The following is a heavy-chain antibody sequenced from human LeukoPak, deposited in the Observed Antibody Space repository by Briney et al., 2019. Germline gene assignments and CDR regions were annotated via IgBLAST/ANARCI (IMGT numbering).Heavy chain of an antibody. CDR2: INHSGST. D-gene: IGHD3-22*01. J-gene: IGHJ5*02. CDR1: GGSFSGYY. V-gene: IGHV4-34*01. CDR3: ARGKGDCYDSSGQPNWFDP. Sequence: SETLSLTCAVSGGSFSGYYWSWIRQPPGKGLEWIGEINHSGSTNYNPSLKSRVNISVDTSKNQFYLQLSSVTAADTAVYYCARGKGDCYDSSGQPNWFDPWGQGTLVTVSS.